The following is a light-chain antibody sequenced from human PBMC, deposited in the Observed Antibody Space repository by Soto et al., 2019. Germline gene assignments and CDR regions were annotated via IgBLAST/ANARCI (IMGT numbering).Light chain of an antibody. CDR3: AAWDDSLSGYV. V-gene: IGLV1-47*01. CDR1: SSNIGTNY. CDR2: RNN. Sequence: QSVLTQPPSASGTPGQRVTISCSGGSSNIGTNYVYWYQHLAGAAPKLLIYRNNQRPSGVPERFSGSRSGTSASLAISGLRSQDQSHYYCAAWDDSLSGYVFGTGTKVTVL. J-gene: IGLJ1*01.